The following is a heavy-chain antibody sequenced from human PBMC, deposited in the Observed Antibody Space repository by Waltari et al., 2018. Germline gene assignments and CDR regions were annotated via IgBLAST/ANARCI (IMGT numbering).Heavy chain of an antibody. D-gene: IGHD1-26*01. V-gene: IGHV4-38-2*01. Sequence: QVQLQESGPGLVKPSETLSLTCAVSGYSISSGYYWGWIRQPPGKGLEWIGSIYHSGRTYYNPSLKSRVTISVDTSKNQFSLKLSSVTAADTAVYYCARQGELGILWFDPWGQGTLVTVSS. CDR3: ARQGELGILWFDP. J-gene: IGHJ5*02. CDR1: GYSISSGYY. CDR2: IYHSGRT.